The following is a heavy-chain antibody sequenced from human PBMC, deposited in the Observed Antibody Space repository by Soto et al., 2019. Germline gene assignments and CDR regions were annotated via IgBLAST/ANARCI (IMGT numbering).Heavy chain of an antibody. CDR3: ARTTYFCITSACYGDYGVDV. D-gene: IGHD3-10*01. CDR1: GFTFRNYA. V-gene: IGHV3-30-3*01. Sequence: QVHLVESGGGVVQPGRSLRLSCAVSGFTFRNYAMHWVRQGPGKGLEWVAVISLDGSAKHYADSVKGRFTISREDSMNTLYLQMSSLRDEDTAVYFCARTTYFCITSACYGDYGVDVWGQGTTVTVSS. CDR2: ISLDGSAK. J-gene: IGHJ6*02.